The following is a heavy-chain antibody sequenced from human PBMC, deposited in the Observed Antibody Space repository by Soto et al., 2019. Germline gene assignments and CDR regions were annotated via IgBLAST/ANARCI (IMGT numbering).Heavy chain of an antibody. CDR3: ERIKIYYASSGHFDY. J-gene: IGHJ4*02. D-gene: IGHD3-22*01. CDR1: GYTFTGYY. Sequence: ASVKVSCKASGYTFTGYYIRWVRQAPGQGLEWMGWMNPNNGDTNYAQKFQGRVTMTRDTSITTASMELSRLTSDDTAVYFCERIKIYYASSGHFDYWGQGTLVTVSS. CDR2: MNPNNGDT. V-gene: IGHV1-2*02.